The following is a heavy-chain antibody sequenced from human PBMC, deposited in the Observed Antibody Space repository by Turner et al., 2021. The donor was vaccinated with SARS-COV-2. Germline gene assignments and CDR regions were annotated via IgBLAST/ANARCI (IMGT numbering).Heavy chain of an antibody. CDR1: GFTFSSYT. D-gene: IGHD6-19*01. CDR2: ISGSGGST. V-gene: IGHV3-23*01. J-gene: IGHJ6*02. Sequence: EVQLLESGGGLVQPGGSLRLSCAASGFTFSSYTMSWVRQAPGKGLEWVSAISGSGGSTYYADSVKGRFTISRDNAKTSLYLQMNSLRAEDTAVYYCARVFPTDSSVWYRYYYYYGMDVWGQGTTVTVSS. CDR3: ARVFPTDSSVWYRYYYYYGMDV.